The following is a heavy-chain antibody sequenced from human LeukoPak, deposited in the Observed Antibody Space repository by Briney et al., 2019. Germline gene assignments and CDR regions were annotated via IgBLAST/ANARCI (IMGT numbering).Heavy chain of an antibody. Sequence: SVKVSCKASGGTFSSYAISLVRQAPGQGLEWMGGIIPIFGTANYAQKFQGRVTITADESTSTAYMELSSLRSEDTAVYYCARGSREDCSSTSCYPAEYFQHWGQGTLVTVSS. D-gene: IGHD2-2*01. CDR1: GGTFSSYA. CDR2: IIPIFGTA. J-gene: IGHJ1*01. V-gene: IGHV1-69*01. CDR3: ARGSREDCSSTSCYPAEYFQH.